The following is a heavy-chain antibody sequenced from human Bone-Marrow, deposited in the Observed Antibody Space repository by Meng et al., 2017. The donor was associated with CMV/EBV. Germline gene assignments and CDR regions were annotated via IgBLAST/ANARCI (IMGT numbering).Heavy chain of an antibody. Sequence: GESLKISCAASGFRFSGYSLNWVRQAPGKGLEWVAVISHDGSNKYHADSVKGRFTISRDNSRNTLYLQMNSLRSEDTAVYYCPRIGVGYTYGAGMDVWGQGNMVTVSS. D-gene: IGHD5-18*01. J-gene: IGHJ6*02. CDR1: GFRFSGYS. V-gene: IGHV3-30*03. CDR3: PRIGVGYTYGAGMDV. CDR2: ISHDGSNK.